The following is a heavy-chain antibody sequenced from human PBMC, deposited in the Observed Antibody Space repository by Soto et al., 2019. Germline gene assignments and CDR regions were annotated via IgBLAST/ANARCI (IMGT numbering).Heavy chain of an antibody. J-gene: IGHJ4*02. V-gene: IGHV4-59*08. Sequence: SLTCTVSGGSISSYYWSWIRQPPGKGLEWIGYIYYSGSTNYNPSLKSRVTISVDTSKNQFSLKLSSVTAADTAVYYCARRYGYSFDSWGQGTLVTVSS. CDR2: IYYSGST. D-gene: IGHD1-1*01. CDR1: GGSISSYY. CDR3: ARRYGYSFDS.